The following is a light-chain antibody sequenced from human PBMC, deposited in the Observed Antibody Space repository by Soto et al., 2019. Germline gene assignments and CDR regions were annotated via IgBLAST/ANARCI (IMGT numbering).Light chain of an antibody. CDR2: AAS. V-gene: IGKV1-9*01. J-gene: IGKJ4*01. CDR3: RQTYRTPLT. CDR1: QVISSY. Sequence: DIQLTQAPSFLSASSGDRVAITCRAIQVISSYLAWYQQKPGRAPKLLIYAASTLQGGVPSRFRGSGSGTEFTLTVTSLQPEDSATYYCRQTYRTPLTFGGGTKVDI.